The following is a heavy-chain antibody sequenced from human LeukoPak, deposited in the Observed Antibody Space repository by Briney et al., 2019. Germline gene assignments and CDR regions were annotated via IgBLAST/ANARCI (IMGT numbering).Heavy chain of an antibody. V-gene: IGHV3-7*01. J-gene: IGHJ3*01. CDR2: INQDGSEK. Sequence: GGCLRLSCAASGFTFSSYWMTSVRQAPGKGLGWVPNINQDGSEKYYVHSMKGRFTIPRDNAKNSLYLQMNSLRAEDTVVYYGARATQVAFDVWGQGTMVTVSS. CDR1: GFTFSSYW. CDR3: ARATQVAFDV. D-gene: IGHD2-15*01.